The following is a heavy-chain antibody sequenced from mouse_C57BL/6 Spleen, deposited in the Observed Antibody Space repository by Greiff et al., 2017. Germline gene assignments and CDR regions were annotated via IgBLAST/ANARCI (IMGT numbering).Heavy chain of an antibody. Sequence: EVKLLESGPGMVKPSQSLSLTCTVTGYSITSGYDWHWIRHFPGNKLEWMGYISYSGSTTYNPSLKSRISITHDTSKNHFFLKLNSVTTEDTATYYCARGLYSNGYFDYWGQGTTLTVSS. CDR2: ISYSGST. CDR1: GYSITSGYD. D-gene: IGHD2-5*01. J-gene: IGHJ2*01. V-gene: IGHV3-1*01. CDR3: ARGLYSNGYFDY.